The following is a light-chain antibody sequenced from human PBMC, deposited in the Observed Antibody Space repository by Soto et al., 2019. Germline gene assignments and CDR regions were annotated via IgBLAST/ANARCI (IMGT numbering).Light chain of an antibody. Sequence: QSMLTQPASVSGSPGQSITISCTGTSSDVGGYNYVSWYQQNPGKAPKLMIYNVSNRPSGVSNRFSGSKSGNTASLTISGLQAEDEADYYCSSYTSSNTVLFGGGTKLTVL. J-gene: IGLJ2*01. CDR1: SSDVGGYNY. CDR3: SSYTSSNTVL. CDR2: NVS. V-gene: IGLV2-14*01.